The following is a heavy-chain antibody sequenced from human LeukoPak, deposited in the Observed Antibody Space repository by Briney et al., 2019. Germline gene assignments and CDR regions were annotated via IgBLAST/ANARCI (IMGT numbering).Heavy chain of an antibody. CDR1: GGSISSSSYY. D-gene: IGHD3-3*01. J-gene: IGHJ5*02. Sequence: SETLSLTCTVSGGSISSSSYYWGWIRQPPGKGLEWIGSIYYSGSTYYNPSLKSRVTISVDTSKNQFSLKLSSVTAADTAVYYCARGLIGYYDFWSGYSTSWFDPWGQGTLVTVSS. CDR3: ARGLIGYYDFWSGYSTSWFDP. CDR2: IYYSGST. V-gene: IGHV4-39*07.